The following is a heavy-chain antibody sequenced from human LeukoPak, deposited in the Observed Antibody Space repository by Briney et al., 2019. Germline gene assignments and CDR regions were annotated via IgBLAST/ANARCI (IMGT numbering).Heavy chain of an antibody. CDR2: IYYSGST. CDR1: GGSISSYY. CDR3: ARSYSSSWFSQYWYFDL. Sequence: PSETLSLTCTVSGGSISSYYWSWIRQPPGKGLEWIGYIYYSGSTNYNPSLKSRVTISVDTSKNQFSLKLSSATAADTAVYYCARSYSSSWFSQYWYFDLWGRGSLVTVSS. V-gene: IGHV4-59*01. J-gene: IGHJ2*01. D-gene: IGHD6-13*01.